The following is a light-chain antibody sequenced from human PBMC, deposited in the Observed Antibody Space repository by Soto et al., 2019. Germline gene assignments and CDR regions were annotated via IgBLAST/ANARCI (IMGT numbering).Light chain of an antibody. Sequence: DIQMTHSPSTLSGSVGDRVTITCHDSQTISSWLAWYQQKPGKAPKLLIYKASTLKSGVPSRFSGSGSGTEFTLTISSLQPDDFATYYCQHYNSYSEAFGQGTKVDI. CDR1: QTISSW. V-gene: IGKV1-5*03. CDR3: QHYNSYSEA. J-gene: IGKJ1*01. CDR2: KAS.